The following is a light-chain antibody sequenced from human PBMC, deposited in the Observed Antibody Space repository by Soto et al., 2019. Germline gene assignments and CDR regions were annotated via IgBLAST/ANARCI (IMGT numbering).Light chain of an antibody. CDR3: CSYAGSSTFYV. CDR2: EVS. CDR1: SSDVGSYNL. J-gene: IGLJ1*01. Sequence: HSELTKPAYGKGLAVRSRSIICTRTSSDVGSYNLVSWYQQHPGKAPKLMIYEVSKRPSGVSNRFSGSKSGNTASLTISGLQAEDEADYYCCSYAGSSTFYVFGTRTKVTVL. V-gene: IGLV2-23*02.